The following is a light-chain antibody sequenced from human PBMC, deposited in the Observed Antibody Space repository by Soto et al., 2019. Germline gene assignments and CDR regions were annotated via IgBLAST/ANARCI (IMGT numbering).Light chain of an antibody. CDR3: AAWDDSLSGLV. V-gene: IGLV1-47*01. J-gene: IGLJ2*01. CDR1: SSNIGSNY. CDR2: KND. Sequence: QSVLTQPPSASGTPGQRVTIYCSGSSSNIGSNYAHWYRQLPGMAPTVLIYKNDQRPSSLPDRFSGSKSGTSASLAISGLRSEDEGDYYCAAWDDSLSGLVFGGGTQLTVL.